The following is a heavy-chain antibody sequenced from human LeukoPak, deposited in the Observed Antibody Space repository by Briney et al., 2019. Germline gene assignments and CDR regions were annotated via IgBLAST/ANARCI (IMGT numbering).Heavy chain of an antibody. Sequence: SETLSLTCTVSGGSISTHYWSWIRQPPGKGLEWIGYIYYSGSTNYNPSLKSRVTISVDTSKNQFSLKLSSVTAADTAVYYCARDSRGYSSGWYRSMDVWGQGTTVTVSS. CDR1: GGSISTHY. CDR3: ARDSRGYSSGWYRSMDV. V-gene: IGHV4-59*11. CDR2: IYYSGST. J-gene: IGHJ6*02. D-gene: IGHD6-19*01.